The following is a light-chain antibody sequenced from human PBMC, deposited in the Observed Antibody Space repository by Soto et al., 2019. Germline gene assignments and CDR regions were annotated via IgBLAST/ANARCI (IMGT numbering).Light chain of an antibody. CDR3: AAWDDSLSGRYV. CDR2: RNN. Sequence: QSVLTQTPSASGTPGQRVTISCSGSSSNIGSNYVYWYQQLPGTAPKLLIHRNNQRPSWVPYRFSGSKSGTSASRAISGLRSEDEAYYYCAAWDDSLSGRYVFGIGTKLTVL. CDR1: SSNIGSNY. J-gene: IGLJ1*01. V-gene: IGLV1-47*01.